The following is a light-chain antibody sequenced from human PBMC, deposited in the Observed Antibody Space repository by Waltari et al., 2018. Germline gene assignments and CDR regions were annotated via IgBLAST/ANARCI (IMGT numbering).Light chain of an antibody. Sequence: DIVMTQSPDSLTVSLGERATINCKSSQSVLYTSNNKNYLAWYQQKPGQAPKLLLYWASTRESGVPDRFSGSGSGTDFTLTISSLQSEDFAVYYCQQYYEWPLTFGGGTKVEIK. CDR1: QSVLYTSNNKNY. J-gene: IGKJ4*01. CDR3: QQYYEWPLT. V-gene: IGKV4-1*01. CDR2: WAS.